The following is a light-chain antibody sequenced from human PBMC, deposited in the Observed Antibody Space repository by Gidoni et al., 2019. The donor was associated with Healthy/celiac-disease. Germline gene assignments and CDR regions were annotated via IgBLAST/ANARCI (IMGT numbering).Light chain of an antibody. CDR2: GKN. J-gene: IGLJ2*01. CDR3: NSRDSSGNHHVV. CDR1: SLRSYY. V-gene: IGLV3-19*01. Sequence: SSALTQDPAVSVALGQTVRITCQGDSLRSYYASWYQQKPGQAPVLVIYGKNNRPSGIPDRFSGSSSGNTASLTITEAQAEDEADYYCNSRDSSGNHHVVFGGGTKLTVL.